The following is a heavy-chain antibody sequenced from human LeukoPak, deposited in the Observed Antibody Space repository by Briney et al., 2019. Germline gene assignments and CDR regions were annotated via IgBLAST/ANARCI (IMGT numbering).Heavy chain of an antibody. Sequence: PSETLSLTCAVCGGSFSGYYWSWIRQPPGKGLEWIGEIGHSGSANYNPSLKSRVTISLDTSNSQFSLKLSSVTAADTAVYYCARAKQGGWFDPWGQGTLVTVSS. CDR1: GGSFSGYY. CDR3: ARAKQGGWFDP. J-gene: IGHJ5*02. CDR2: IGHSGSA. D-gene: IGHD1/OR15-1a*01. V-gene: IGHV4-34*01.